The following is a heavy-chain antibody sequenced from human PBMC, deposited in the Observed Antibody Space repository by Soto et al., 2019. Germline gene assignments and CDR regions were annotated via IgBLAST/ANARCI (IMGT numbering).Heavy chain of an antibody. J-gene: IGHJ5*02. Sequence: ASVKVSCKASGYTFTSYAMHWVRQAPGQRLEWMGWINAGNGNTKYSQKIQGRVTITRDTSASTAYMELSSLRSEDTAVYYCARAHYDILTGYSLNWFDPWGQGTLVTVSS. V-gene: IGHV1-3*01. CDR2: INAGNGNT. D-gene: IGHD3-9*01. CDR1: GYTFTSYA. CDR3: ARAHYDILTGYSLNWFDP.